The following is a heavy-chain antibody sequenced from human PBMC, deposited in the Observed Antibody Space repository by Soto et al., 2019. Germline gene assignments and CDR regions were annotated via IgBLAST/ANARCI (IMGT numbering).Heavy chain of an antibody. V-gene: IGHV4-30-2*01. CDR2: IYHSGST. J-gene: IGHJ4*02. D-gene: IGHD3-9*01. CDR1: GGSISSGGYS. CDR3: ASSPLLRYFDWSVYYFDY. Sequence: PSETLSLTCAVSGGSISSGGYSWSWIRQPPGKGLEWIGYIYHSGSTYYNPSLKSRVTISVDRFKNQFSLKLSSVTAADTAVYYCASSPLLRYFDWSVYYFDYWGQGTLVTVSS.